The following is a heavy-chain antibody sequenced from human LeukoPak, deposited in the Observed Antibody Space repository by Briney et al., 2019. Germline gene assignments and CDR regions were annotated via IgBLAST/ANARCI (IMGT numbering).Heavy chain of an antibody. Sequence: PSETLSLTCTVSGYSISSGYYWGWIRQPPGKGLEWIGSIYHSGSTYYNPSLKSRVTISVDTSKNQFSLKMTSVTAADTAIYYCAREIILSLTQYNLGSFIDYWGQGISVTVSS. CDR3: AREIILSLTQYNLGSFIDY. J-gene: IGHJ4*02. D-gene: IGHD1-26*01. CDR2: IYHSGST. CDR1: GYSISSGYY. V-gene: IGHV4-38-2*02.